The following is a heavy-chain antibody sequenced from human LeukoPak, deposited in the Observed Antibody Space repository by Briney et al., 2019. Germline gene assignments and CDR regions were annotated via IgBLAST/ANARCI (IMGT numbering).Heavy chain of an antibody. D-gene: IGHD6-13*01. CDR3: ARQIASAGTAGFDY. CDR2: IYSTGST. V-gene: IGHV4-4*07. Sequence: PSETLSLTCTVSGGSISSYCWSWIRQPAGKGLEWIVSIYSTGSTNYNPSLKRRVTMSVDTSKNQFSLRLRSVTAADTAVYYCARQIASAGTAGFDYWGQGALVTVSS. J-gene: IGHJ4*02. CDR1: GGSISSYC.